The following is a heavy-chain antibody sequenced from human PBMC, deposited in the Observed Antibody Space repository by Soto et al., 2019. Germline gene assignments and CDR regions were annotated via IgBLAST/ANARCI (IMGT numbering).Heavy chain of an antibody. D-gene: IGHD3-10*01. CDR2: ISYDGSNK. CDR3: ATSPGCDY. J-gene: IGHJ4*02. Sequence: GRSLRLSCAASGFTFSSYWMHWVRQAPGKGLEWVAVISYDGSNKYYADSVKGRFTISRDNSKNTLYLQMSSLRDEDTAMYYCATSPGCDYWGQGNLVTSPQ. V-gene: IGHV3-30-3*01. CDR1: GFTFSSYW.